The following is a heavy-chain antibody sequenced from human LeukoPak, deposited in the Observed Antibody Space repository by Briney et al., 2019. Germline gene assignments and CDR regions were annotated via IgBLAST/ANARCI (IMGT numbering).Heavy chain of an antibody. CDR1: GYTFTSYA. Sequence: SVKVSCTASGYTFTSYAVSWVRQAPGQGLEWMGGFIPIFGSANYAQQFQGRLTMTADESTSTAYMELSSLRSEDTAVYFCARGGVGLAVAAYFDFWGQGTLVTVSS. V-gene: IGHV1-69*13. J-gene: IGHJ4*02. D-gene: IGHD6-19*01. CDR3: ARGGVGLAVAAYFDF. CDR2: FIPIFGSA.